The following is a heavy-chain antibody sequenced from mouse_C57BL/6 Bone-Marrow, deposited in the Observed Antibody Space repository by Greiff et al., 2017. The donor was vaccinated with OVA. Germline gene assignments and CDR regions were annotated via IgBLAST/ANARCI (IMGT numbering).Heavy chain of an antibody. CDR1: GYTFTSYW. J-gene: IGHJ2*01. Sequence: QVHVKQPGPELVKPGASVQLSCKASGYTFTSYWMHWVKQRPGQGLEWIGHINPSNGGTTYNEKFKSKATLTVDKSSSTAYMQLSSLTSEDSSVYYCARGATVGYWGQGTTLTVSS. D-gene: IGHD1-1*01. CDR3: ARGATVGY. V-gene: IGHV1-53*01. CDR2: INPSNGGT.